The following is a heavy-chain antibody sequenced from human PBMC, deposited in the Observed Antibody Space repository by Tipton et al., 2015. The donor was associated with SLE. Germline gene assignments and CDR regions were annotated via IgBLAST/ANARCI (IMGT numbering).Heavy chain of an antibody. CDR3: ARVYQVGYFDY. J-gene: IGHJ4*02. Sequence: LRLSCTVSGDSIRSTTYYWAWIRQPPGKGLEWIGSVYFGGTTYNNPSLKSRVAISVDTSKNQFSLKLSSVTAADTAVYYCARVYQVGYFDYWGQGTLVTVSS. D-gene: IGHD1-26*01. CDR2: VYFGGTT. CDR1: GDSIRSTTYY. V-gene: IGHV4-39*07.